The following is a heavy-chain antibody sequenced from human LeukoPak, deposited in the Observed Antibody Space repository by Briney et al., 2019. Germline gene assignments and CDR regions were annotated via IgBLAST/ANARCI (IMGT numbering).Heavy chain of an antibody. CDR3: ARHQYSSSWYFPHRYYYYYGMDV. J-gene: IGHJ6*02. Sequence: GESLKISCKGSGYSFTSYWIGWVRQMPGKGLEWMGIIYPGDSDTRYSPSFQGQVTISADKSISTAYLQWSSLKASDTAMYYCARHQYSSSWYFPHRYYYYYGMDVWGQGTTVTVSS. CDR1: GYSFTSYW. CDR2: IYPGDSDT. V-gene: IGHV5-51*01. D-gene: IGHD6-13*01.